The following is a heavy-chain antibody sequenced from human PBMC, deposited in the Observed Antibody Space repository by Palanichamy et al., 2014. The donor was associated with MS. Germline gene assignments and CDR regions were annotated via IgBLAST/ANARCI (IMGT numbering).Heavy chain of an antibody. CDR3: ARGRKDYGADSDFDY. D-gene: IGHD4-17*01. J-gene: IGHJ4*02. V-gene: IGHV4-34*01. Sequence: QVQLQQWGAGLLKPSETLSLTCAVYGGSFSGYYWSWIRQPPGKGLEWIGEINHSGSTNYNPSLKSRVTISVDTSKNQFSLKLSSVTAADTAVYYCARGRKDYGADSDFDYWGQGTLVTVSS. CDR2: INHSGST. CDR1: GGSFSGYY.